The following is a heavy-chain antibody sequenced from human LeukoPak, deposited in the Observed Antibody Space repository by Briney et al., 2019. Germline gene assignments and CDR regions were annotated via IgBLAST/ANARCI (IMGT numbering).Heavy chain of an antibody. CDR3: ARDSLGYCSGGSCYSDWFDP. D-gene: IGHD2-15*01. V-gene: IGHV4-59*01. CDR2: IYYSGST. J-gene: IGHJ5*02. Sequence: PSETLSLTCTVSGGSISSYYWSWIRQPPGKGLEWIGYIYYSGSTNYNPSLKSRVTISVDTSKNQFSLKLSSVTAADTAVYYCARDSLGYCSGGSCYSDWFDPWGQGTLVTVSS. CDR1: GGSISSYY.